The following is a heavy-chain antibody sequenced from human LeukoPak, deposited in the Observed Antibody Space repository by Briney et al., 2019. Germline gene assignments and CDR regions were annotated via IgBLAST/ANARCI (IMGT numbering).Heavy chain of an antibody. J-gene: IGHJ6*02. D-gene: IGHD6-19*01. Sequence: GGSLRLSCAASGFTFRSYAMSWVRQAPGKGLEWVSVIYSGGSTYYADSVKGRFTISRDNSKNTLYLQMNSLGAEDTAVYYCAGTVAGTGVYYYGMDVWGQGTTVTVSS. V-gene: IGHV3-66*01. CDR1: GFTFRSYA. CDR3: AGTVAGTGVYYYGMDV. CDR2: IYSGGST.